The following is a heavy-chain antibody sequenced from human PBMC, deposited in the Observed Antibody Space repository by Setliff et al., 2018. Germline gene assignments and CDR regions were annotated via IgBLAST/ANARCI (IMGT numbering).Heavy chain of an antibody. V-gene: IGHV4-61*09. Sequence: TLSLTCTVSGDSISSRRSYWGWFRQPAGKGLEWIGQIYTSWSTNYNPSLKSRVTISVDTSKNQFSLKLSSVTAADTAVYYCARGGTYRYFDYWGQGALVTVSS. CDR1: GDSISSRRSY. CDR2: IYTSWST. CDR3: ARGGTYRYFDY. J-gene: IGHJ4*02.